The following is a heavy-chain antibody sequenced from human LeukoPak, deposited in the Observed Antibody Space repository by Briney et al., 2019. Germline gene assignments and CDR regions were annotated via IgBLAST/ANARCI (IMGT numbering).Heavy chain of an antibody. CDR3: AKYSADYYESSAYYSPFDY. CDR2: IYDGDTS. J-gene: IGHJ4*02. D-gene: IGHD3-22*01. V-gene: IGHV3-53*01. CDR1: GFIVSSNF. Sequence: GGSLRLSCAASGFIVSSNFMSWVRQTPGKGLEWVSVIYDGDTSYSADSVKGRFSISRDSSKNMVYLQMNSLRVEDTAVYYCAKYSADYYESSAYYSPFDYWGQGTLVTVSS.